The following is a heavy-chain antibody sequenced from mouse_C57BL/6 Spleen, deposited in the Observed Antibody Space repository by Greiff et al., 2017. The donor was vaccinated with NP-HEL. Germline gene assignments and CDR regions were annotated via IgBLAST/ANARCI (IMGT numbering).Heavy chain of an antibody. D-gene: IGHD2-5*01. CDR2: ISGGGGNT. CDR3: ASVSFSYYSNYGDAMDY. CDR1: GFTFSSYT. V-gene: IGHV5-9*01. J-gene: IGHJ4*01. Sequence: EVMLVESGGGLVKPGGSLKLSCAASGFTFSSYTMSWVRQTPEKRLEWVATISGGGGNTSYTDSVKGRFTISRDNANNTLYLQLSSLRSEYTALYYCASVSFSYYSNYGDAMDYWGQGTSVTVSS.